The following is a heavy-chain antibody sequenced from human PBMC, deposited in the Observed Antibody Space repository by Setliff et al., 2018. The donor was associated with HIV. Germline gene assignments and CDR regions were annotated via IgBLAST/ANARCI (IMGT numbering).Heavy chain of an antibody. V-gene: IGHV3-21*01. CDR2: TSSRGGSV. Sequence: GGSLRLSCAASGFTFSTSGMNWVRQAPGKGLEWVSSTSSRGGSVYYADSVRGRFTISRDNANNLLYLQMNSLRAEDTAVYYCARDRLEWLAPDGFDIWGLGTMVTVSS. CDR3: ARDRLEWLAPDGFDI. J-gene: IGHJ3*02. D-gene: IGHD3-3*01. CDR1: GFTFSTSG.